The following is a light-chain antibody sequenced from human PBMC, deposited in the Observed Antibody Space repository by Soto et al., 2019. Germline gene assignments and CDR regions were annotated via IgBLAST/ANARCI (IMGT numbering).Light chain of an antibody. CDR3: QQYNSAPWT. J-gene: IGKJ1*01. Sequence: DIQMTQSPSTLSASVGDRVTITCRASQSISNWLAWYQQKQGKAPKLLIYDASSLESGVPSRFSGSGSGTEFTLTISSLQPDDFATYYCQQYNSAPWTFGQGTKVDIK. V-gene: IGKV1-5*01. CDR2: DAS. CDR1: QSISNW.